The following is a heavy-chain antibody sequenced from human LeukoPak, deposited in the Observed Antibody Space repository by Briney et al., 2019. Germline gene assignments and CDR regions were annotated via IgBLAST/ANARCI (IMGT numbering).Heavy chain of an antibody. CDR1: GFTVSSNY. CDR3: ARADSGSYYYYYGMDV. V-gene: IGHV3-53*01. J-gene: IGHJ6*02. CDR2: IYSGGST. Sequence: GGSLRLSCAASGFTVSSNYMSWVRQAPGKGLEWVSVIYSGGSTYYADSVKGRFTISRDNSKNTLYLQMNSLRAEDTAVYYCARADSGSYYYYYGMDVWGQGTTVTVSS. D-gene: IGHD1-26*01.